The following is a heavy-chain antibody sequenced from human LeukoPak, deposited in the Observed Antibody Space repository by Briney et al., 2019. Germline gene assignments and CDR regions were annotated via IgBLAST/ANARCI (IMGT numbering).Heavy chain of an antibody. D-gene: IGHD3-22*01. Sequence: PGGSLRLSWAVSGFTFSNAWMSWVRQAPGKGLEWVGRIKSKTYGGPKGYVEAAKGRFRISTEDSKNPTYRQMNSLKNDNEDGXXCTTGYRYDSSGYSDYYYYLDVWGKGTTVTVSS. J-gene: IGHJ6*03. CDR3: TTGYRYDSSGYSDYYYYLDV. CDR1: GFTFSNAW. CDR2: IKSKTYGGPK. V-gene: IGHV3-15*01.